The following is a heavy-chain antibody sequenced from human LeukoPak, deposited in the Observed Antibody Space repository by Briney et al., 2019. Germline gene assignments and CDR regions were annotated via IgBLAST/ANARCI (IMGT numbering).Heavy chain of an antibody. CDR2: INWNSGSI. V-gene: IGHV3-9*01. Sequence: GGSLRLSCAASGFTFDDYAMHWVRQAPGKGLEWVSGINWNSGSIGYADSVKGRFTISRDNSKNMLYLQMSGLRVEDTSVYYCAQSGGTDVWGQGTTVTVSS. CDR3: AQSGGTDV. J-gene: IGHJ6*02. CDR1: GFTFDDYA.